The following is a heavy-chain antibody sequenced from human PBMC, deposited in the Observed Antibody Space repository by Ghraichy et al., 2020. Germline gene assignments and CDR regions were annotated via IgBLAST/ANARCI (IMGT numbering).Heavy chain of an antibody. J-gene: IGHJ6*02. CDR2: IVVGSGNT. Sequence: SVKVSCKASGFTFTSSAVQWVRQARGQRLEWIGWIVVGSGNTNYAQKFQERVTITRDMSTSTAYMELSSLRSEDTAVYYCAAEIVVPAAIKVYYYYYGMDVWGQGTTVTVSS. CDR1: GFTFTSSA. V-gene: IGHV1-58*01. CDR3: AAEIVVPAAIKVYYYYYGMDV. D-gene: IGHD2-2*01.